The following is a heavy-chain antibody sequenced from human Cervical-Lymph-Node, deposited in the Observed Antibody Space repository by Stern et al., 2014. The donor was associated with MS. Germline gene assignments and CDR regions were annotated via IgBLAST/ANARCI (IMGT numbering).Heavy chain of an antibody. CDR1: GFTFGSDA. CDR2: IGSDGKDT. J-gene: IGHJ4*02. D-gene: IGHD3-22*01. V-gene: IGHV3-23*04. CDR3: AKGGIYNRGYDY. Sequence: EVQLVESGGGLVQPGGSLTLSCAATGFTFGSDAMSWVRQAPGKGLEWVSAIGSDGKDTYYADTVKGWFGISRDNSKNTLLLQMSSLRAEDTAVYYCAKGGIYNRGYDYWGQGALVTVSA.